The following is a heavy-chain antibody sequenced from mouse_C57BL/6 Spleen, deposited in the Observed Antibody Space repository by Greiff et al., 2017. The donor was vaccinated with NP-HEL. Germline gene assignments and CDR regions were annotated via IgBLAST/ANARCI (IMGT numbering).Heavy chain of an antibody. CDR3: ARGGLPNYFDY. V-gene: IGHV5-4*01. CDR1: GFTFSSYA. D-gene: IGHD3-1*01. CDR2: ISDGGSYT. J-gene: IGHJ2*01. Sequence: DVQLVESGGGLVKPGGSLKLSCAASGFTFSSYAMSWVRQTPEKRLEWVATISDGGSYTYYPDNVKGRFTISRDNAKNNLYLQMSHLKAEDTAMYCCARGGLPNYFDYWGQGTTLTVSS.